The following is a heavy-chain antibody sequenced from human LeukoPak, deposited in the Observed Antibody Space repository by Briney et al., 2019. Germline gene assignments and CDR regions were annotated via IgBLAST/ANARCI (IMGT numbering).Heavy chain of an antibody. CDR1: GGSISSYY. V-gene: IGHV4-4*07. J-gene: IGHJ3*02. CDR2: IYTSGST. Sequence: PSETLSLTCTVSGGSISSYYWSWIRQPAGKGLEWIGRIYTSGSTNYNPSLKSRVTMSVDTSKNQFSLKLSSVTAADTAVYYCARDEQGVAGTSDAFDIWGQGTMVTVSS. CDR3: ARDEQGVAGTSDAFDI. D-gene: IGHD6-19*01.